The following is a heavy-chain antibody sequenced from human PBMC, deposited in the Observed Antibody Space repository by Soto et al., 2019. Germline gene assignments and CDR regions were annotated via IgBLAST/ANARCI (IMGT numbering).Heavy chain of an antibody. V-gene: IGHV4-31*03. CDR3: ARGVVVAATLNAFDI. D-gene: IGHD2-15*01. Sequence: QVQLQESGPGLVKPSQTLSLTCTVSGGSISSGGYYWSWIRQHPGKGLEWIGYIYYRGSTYYNPSLKSRVTISVDTSKNQFSLKLSSVTAADTAVYYCARGVVVAATLNAFDIWGQGTMVTVSS. J-gene: IGHJ3*02. CDR2: IYYRGST. CDR1: GGSISSGGYY.